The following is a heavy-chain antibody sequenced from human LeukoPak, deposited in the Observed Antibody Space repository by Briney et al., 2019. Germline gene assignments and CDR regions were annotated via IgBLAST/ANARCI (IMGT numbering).Heavy chain of an antibody. CDR2: VHYDGRT. CDR1: GGPISGSRT. CDR3: ARVVTAAGLDL. Sequence: SETLSLTCTVSGGPISGSRTWGWVRQPPGKGLEWIGNVHYDGRTASNPSLKSRVTMSLDTSTNQFSLKMNSVTATDTALYYCARVVTAAGLDLWGQGILVTVSS. V-gene: IGHV4-39*07. J-gene: IGHJ5*02. D-gene: IGHD6-25*01.